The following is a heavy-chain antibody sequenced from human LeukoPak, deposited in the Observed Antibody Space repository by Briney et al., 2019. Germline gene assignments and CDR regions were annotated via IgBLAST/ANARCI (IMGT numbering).Heavy chain of an antibody. CDR1: GLTFSSYA. Sequence: GGSLRLSCAASGLTFSSYAMHWVRQAPGKGLEYVSAISSNGGSTYYANSVKGRFTISRDNSKNTLYLQMGSLRAEDMAVYYCARGKRSFGSTTLGYWGQGTLVTVSS. J-gene: IGHJ4*02. CDR3: ARGKRSFGSTTLGY. V-gene: IGHV3-64*01. CDR2: ISSNGGST. D-gene: IGHD6-13*01.